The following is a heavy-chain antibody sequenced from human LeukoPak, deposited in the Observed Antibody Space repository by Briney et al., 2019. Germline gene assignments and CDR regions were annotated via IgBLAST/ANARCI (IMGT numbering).Heavy chain of an antibody. D-gene: IGHD2-15*01. CDR2: VYYSGTT. Sequence: PSETLSLTCTVSGGSISSYHWNWIRQPPGKGLEWIGYVYYSGTTKYNPSLKSRVTMSVDTSKNQISLRVNSVTAADTAVYYCARELGYCSGGTCYSAHAFDIWGQGTMVTVSS. CDR1: GGSISSYH. CDR3: ARELGYCSGGTCYSAHAFDI. V-gene: IGHV4-59*01. J-gene: IGHJ3*02.